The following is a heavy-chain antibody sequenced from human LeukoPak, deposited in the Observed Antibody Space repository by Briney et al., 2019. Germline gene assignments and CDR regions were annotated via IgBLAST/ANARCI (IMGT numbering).Heavy chain of an antibody. CDR2: ISYDGSNK. CDR3: VNYGMDV. J-gene: IGHJ6*02. V-gene: IGHV3-30*18. Sequence: PGGSLRLSCAASGFTFSSYGMHWVRQAPGKGLEWVAVISYDGSNKYYADSVKGRFTISRDNSKNTLYLQMGSLRAEDMAVYYCVNYGMDVWGQGTTVTVSS. CDR1: GFTFSSYG.